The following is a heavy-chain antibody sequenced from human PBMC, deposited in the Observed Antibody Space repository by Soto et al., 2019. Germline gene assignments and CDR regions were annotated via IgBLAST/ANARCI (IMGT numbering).Heavy chain of an antibody. CDR3: ARDRTDSGYYTNWLDP. D-gene: IGHD3-22*01. CDR1: GVTFGSDA. J-gene: IGHJ5*02. CDR2: IIPIFGTT. V-gene: IGHV1-69*06. Sequence: SVKVSCKASGVTFGSDAITWVRQAPGQGLEWVGRIIPIFGTTNYAQNLQGRVTISADKSTLTSYMELHSLTSDDTALYYCARDRTDSGYYTNWLDPWGQGTQVTV.